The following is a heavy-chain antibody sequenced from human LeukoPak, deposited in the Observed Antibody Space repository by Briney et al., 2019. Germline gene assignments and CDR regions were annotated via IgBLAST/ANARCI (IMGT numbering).Heavy chain of an antibody. V-gene: IGHV3-23*01. Sequence: GGSLRLSCAAPGFTFSSYAMSWIRQAPGKGLEWVSAISISGENTYYADSVKGRFTISRDTSRNTLYLQMHSLRAEDTAVYYCARLISTSSSRFSDYWGQGTLVTVSS. J-gene: IGHJ4*02. CDR3: ARLISTSSSRFSDY. CDR1: GFTFSSYA. D-gene: IGHD6-6*01. CDR2: ISISGENT.